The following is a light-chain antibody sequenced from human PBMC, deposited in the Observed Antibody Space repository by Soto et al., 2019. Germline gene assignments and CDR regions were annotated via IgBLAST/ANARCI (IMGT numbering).Light chain of an antibody. CDR2: DAF. V-gene: IGKV3-15*01. CDR1: QSITEK. CDR3: QQYANWHKT. Sequence: EILMTQSPDTLSVSPGERATLSCRASQSITEKVVWYQQKSGQAPRLLIYDAFTRAAGVPARFSGSGSGTEVTPIISSLQSEDYAVNYCQQYANWHKTFGQGTKVDIK. J-gene: IGKJ1*01.